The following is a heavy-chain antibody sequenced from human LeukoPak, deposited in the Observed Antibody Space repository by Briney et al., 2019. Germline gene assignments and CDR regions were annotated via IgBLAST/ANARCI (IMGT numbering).Heavy chain of an antibody. D-gene: IGHD1-7*01. CDR2: IYSGGST. Sequence: GGSLRLSCAASGFTVSSNYMTWVRQAPGKGLEWVSVIYSGGSTYYADSVKGRFTISRDNSKNTLYLQMNSLRVEDTAVYYCAKRPVIDPKSITGTKWTLDYWGQGTLVTVSS. J-gene: IGHJ4*02. CDR1: GFTVSSNY. CDR3: AKRPVIDPKSITGTKWTLDY. V-gene: IGHV3-53*05.